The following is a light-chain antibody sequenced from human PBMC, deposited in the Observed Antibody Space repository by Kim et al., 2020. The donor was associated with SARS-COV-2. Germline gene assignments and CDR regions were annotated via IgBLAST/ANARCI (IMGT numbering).Light chain of an antibody. V-gene: IGLV6-57*03. CDR2: EDN. CDR3: QSYDSSNQV. CDR1: SGSIASNY. Sequence: GKTVTISCTRSSGSIASNYVQWYQQRPGSAPTTVIYEDNQRPSEVPDRFSGSIDSSSNSASLTISGLKTEDEADYYCQSYDSSNQVFGGGTKLTVL. J-gene: IGLJ3*02.